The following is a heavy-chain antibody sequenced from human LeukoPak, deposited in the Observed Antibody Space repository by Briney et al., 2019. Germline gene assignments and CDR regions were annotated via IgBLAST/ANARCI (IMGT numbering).Heavy chain of an antibody. Sequence: ASVKVSCKTSGYTFTNYDINWVRQATGQGLEWMGRMNPKSGNTGSAQRFQGRVTMTRDTSISTAYMELSSLRSEDTAVYYCARVWGAIDYWGLGTVVTVSS. J-gene: IGHJ4*02. CDR2: MNPKSGNT. CDR3: ARVWGAIDY. CDR1: GYTFTNYD. D-gene: IGHD1-26*01. V-gene: IGHV1-8*01.